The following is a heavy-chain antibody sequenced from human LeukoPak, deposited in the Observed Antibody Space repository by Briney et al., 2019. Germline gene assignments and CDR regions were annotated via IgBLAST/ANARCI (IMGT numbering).Heavy chain of an antibody. J-gene: IGHJ6*03. D-gene: IGHD3-10*01. V-gene: IGHV4-4*07. Sequence: SETLSLTCTVSGGSISSYYWSWIRQPAGKGLEWIGRIYTSGSTNYNPSLKSRVTMSVDTSKNQFSLKLSSVTAADTAVYYCARERYGSGRHKGLDYYYYMDVWGKGTTVTISS. CDR2: IYTSGST. CDR1: GGSISSYY. CDR3: ARERYGSGRHKGLDYYYYMDV.